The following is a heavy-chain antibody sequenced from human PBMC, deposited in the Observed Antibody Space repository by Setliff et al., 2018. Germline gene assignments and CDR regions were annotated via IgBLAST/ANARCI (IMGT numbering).Heavy chain of an antibody. D-gene: IGHD1-26*01. V-gene: IGHV4-4*07. CDR2: VYTSGGT. Sequence: SETLSLTCTVSGGSISSSYYWSWIRQPAGKGLEWIGRVYTSGGTNYNPSLSSRVSMSLDTSKNQFSLKLTSVTAADTAVYYCARDNTIVGATDYWGQGALVTSPQ. CDR3: ARDNTIVGATDY. CDR1: GGSISSSYY. J-gene: IGHJ4*02.